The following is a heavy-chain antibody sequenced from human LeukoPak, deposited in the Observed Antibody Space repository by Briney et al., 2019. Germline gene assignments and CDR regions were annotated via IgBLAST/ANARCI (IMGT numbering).Heavy chain of an antibody. Sequence: ASVKVSCKASGYTFTSYDINWVRQATGQGLEWMGWMNPNSGNTGYAQKFQGRVTMTRNTSISTAYMELSSLRSEDTVVYYCARGGEDCSSTSCHYYYYGMDVWGQGTTVTVSS. V-gene: IGHV1-8*01. CDR2: MNPNSGNT. CDR3: ARGGEDCSSTSCHYYYYGMDV. J-gene: IGHJ6*02. CDR1: GYTFTSYD. D-gene: IGHD2-2*01.